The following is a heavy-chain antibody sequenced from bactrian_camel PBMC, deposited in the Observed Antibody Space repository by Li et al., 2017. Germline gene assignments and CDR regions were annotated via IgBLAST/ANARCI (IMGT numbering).Heavy chain of an antibody. Sequence: HVQLVESGGGSVQDGGSLRLSCVVSGSTFNTCMAWFRQAPGKEREGVALIDTRGGTALADSVSGRFTISNDVAKNILYLQMDRLKPEDTAMYYCAADWPDSTRACTVAAGELWVGYWGEGTQVTVS. CDR2: IDTRGGT. D-gene: IGHD1*01. CDR1: GSTFNTC. V-gene: IGHV3S57*01. J-gene: IGHJ7*01.